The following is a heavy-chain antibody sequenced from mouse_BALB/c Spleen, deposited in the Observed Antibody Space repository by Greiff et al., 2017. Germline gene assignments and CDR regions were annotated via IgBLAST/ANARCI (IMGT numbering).Heavy chain of an antibody. J-gene: IGHJ4*01. D-gene: IGHD1-2*01. CDR3: ARGALLRLLPMDY. CDR1: GFTFSSFG. V-gene: IGHV5-17*02. Sequence: DVMLVESGGGLVQPGGSRKLSCAASGFTFSSFGMHWVRQAPEKGLEWVAYISSGSSTIYYADTVKGRFTISRDNPKNTLFLQMTSLRSEDTAMYYCARGALLRLLPMDYWGQGTSVTVSS. CDR2: ISSGSSTI.